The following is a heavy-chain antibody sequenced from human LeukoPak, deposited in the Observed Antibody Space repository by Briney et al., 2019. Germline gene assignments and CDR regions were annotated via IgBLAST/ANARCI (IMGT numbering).Heavy chain of an antibody. CDR1: GYTFTTYD. D-gene: IGHD3-10*01. V-gene: IGHV1-8*01. CDR3: ARRIRGAPTDY. Sequence: ASVKVSCKASGYTFTTYDLNWVRQATGQGLEWMGWMNPNSGNTGYAQKFQGSVTMTRNISITTAYMELSNLTYEDTAVYYCARRIRGAPTDYWGQGTLVTVSS. CDR2: MNPNSGNT. J-gene: IGHJ4*02.